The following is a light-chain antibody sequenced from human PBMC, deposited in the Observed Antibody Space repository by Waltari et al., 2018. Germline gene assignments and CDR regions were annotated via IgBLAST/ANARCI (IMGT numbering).Light chain of an antibody. J-gene: IGLJ1*01. Sequence: QSALTQPPSVSGSPGQSVTISCTGTSSDVGYYNRVSGYQQPPGKAPKLMIYEVSNRPSGISNRFSGSQSRNTASLTISGLQADDDADYYCSSYSGRTTPYVFGTGTKVSVL. V-gene: IGLV2-18*02. CDR1: SSDVGYYNR. CDR2: EVS. CDR3: SSYSGRTTPYV.